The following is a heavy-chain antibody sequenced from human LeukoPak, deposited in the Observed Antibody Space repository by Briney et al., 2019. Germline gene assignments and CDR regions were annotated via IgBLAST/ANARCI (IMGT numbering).Heavy chain of an antibody. CDR1: GISFSSYW. CDR3: ASSHDSSGND. J-gene: IGHJ4*02. D-gene: IGHD3-22*01. CDR2: IKYDGTHK. Sequence: GGSLRLSCVASGISFSSYWMAWVRQAPGKGLEWVTNIKYDGTHKFYADSVKGRFTISRDNAKNSLFLEMNSLRADDTAVYFCASSHDSSGNDWGQGTLVTVSS. V-gene: IGHV3-7*01.